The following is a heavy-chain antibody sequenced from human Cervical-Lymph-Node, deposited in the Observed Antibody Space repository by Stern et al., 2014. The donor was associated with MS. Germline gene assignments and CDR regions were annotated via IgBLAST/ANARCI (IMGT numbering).Heavy chain of an antibody. J-gene: IGHJ4*02. CDR1: GYSFTSYW. D-gene: IGHD2-2*01. CDR2: IYAGDSDT. Sequence: EDQLVESGAEVKKPGESLKISCKGSGYSFTSYWIGWVRQMPGKGLEWMGIIYAGDSDTRYSPSFQGQVTISADKSISTAYLQWSSLKASDTAMYYCARRYCTSTTCYPFDYWGQGTLVAVSS. V-gene: IGHV5-51*01. CDR3: ARRYCTSTTCYPFDY.